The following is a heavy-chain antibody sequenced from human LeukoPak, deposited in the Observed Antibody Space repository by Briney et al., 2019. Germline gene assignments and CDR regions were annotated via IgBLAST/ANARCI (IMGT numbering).Heavy chain of an antibody. J-gene: IGHJ3*02. Sequence: GGSLRLSCAASGFTFSDYYMSWIRQAPGKGLEWVSYISSSGSTISYADSVKGRFTISRDNAKNSLYLQMNSPRAEDTAVYYCARDLDSSAAFDIWGQGTMVTVSS. D-gene: IGHD3/OR15-3a*01. V-gene: IGHV3-11*01. CDR3: ARDLDSSAAFDI. CDR1: GFTFSDYY. CDR2: ISSSGSTI.